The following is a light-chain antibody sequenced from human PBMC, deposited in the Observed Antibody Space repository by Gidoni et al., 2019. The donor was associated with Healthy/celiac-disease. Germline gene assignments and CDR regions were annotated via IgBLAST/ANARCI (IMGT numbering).Light chain of an antibody. J-gene: IGKJ2*01. CDR2: GAA. CDR3: QQYNNWPYT. CDR1: QSVNSN. Sequence: EIVMTQSPATLSVSPGERATLSCRVSQSVNSNLAWYQQKPGQAPRLLIYGAATRATGIPARFSGSGSGTEFTLTISSLQSEDFAVYYCQQYNNWPYTFGQGTKLEIK. V-gene: IGKV3-15*01.